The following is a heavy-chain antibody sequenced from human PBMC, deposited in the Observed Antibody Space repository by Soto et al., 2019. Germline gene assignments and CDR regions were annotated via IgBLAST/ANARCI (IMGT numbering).Heavy chain of an antibody. Sequence: QVQLVQSGAEVKKPGASVKVSCKASGYTFTTYAMHWVRQAPGQRLEWMGRINAGNGDTKYSQKFQGRVTITRDTSASTAYMELSRLRSEDTAVYYCARACLRGYDRKYFDYWGQGTLVTVSS. D-gene: IGHD5-12*01. CDR3: ARACLRGYDRKYFDY. J-gene: IGHJ4*02. CDR1: GYTFTTYA. CDR2: INAGNGDT. V-gene: IGHV1-3*01.